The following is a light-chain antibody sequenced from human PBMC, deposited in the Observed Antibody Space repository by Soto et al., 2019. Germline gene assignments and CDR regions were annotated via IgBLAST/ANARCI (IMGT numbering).Light chain of an antibody. CDR2: DTS. CDR3: KQRQSWPWT. Sequence: EIVLTQSPATLSLSPGERATLSCRASQSVSPYLAWYQQRPGQAPRLLIYDTSNRATGIPARFSGSGSGTEFTLTISGLEPEDFAVYYCKQRQSWPWTFGQGTKVEIK. V-gene: IGKV3-11*01. J-gene: IGKJ1*01. CDR1: QSVSPY.